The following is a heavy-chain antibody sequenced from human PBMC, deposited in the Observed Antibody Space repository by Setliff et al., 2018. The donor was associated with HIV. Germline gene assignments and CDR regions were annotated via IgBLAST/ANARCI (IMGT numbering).Heavy chain of an antibody. V-gene: IGHV4-61*02. Sequence: KTSETLSLTCTVSGGSINSGSYYWSWIRQPAGGGLEWIGRVHISGSVNYNPSLRSRVSISIDTSKNQCSLKLTSVTAADTAVYYCVRYNSYYYGSGGNHFYGVDVWGQGATVTVSS. J-gene: IGHJ6*02. CDR3: VRYNSYYYGSGGNHFYGVDV. CDR2: VHISGSV. CDR1: GGSINSGSYY. D-gene: IGHD3-10*01.